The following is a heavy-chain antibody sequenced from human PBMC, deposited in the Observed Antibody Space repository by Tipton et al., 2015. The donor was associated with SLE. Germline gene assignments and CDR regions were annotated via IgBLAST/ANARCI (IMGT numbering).Heavy chain of an antibody. CDR2: IYYSGRT. J-gene: IGHJ4*02. D-gene: IGHD4-11*01. CDR1: GDSISSHY. CDR3: ARVDYSTIPYSFDY. V-gene: IGHV4-59*11. Sequence: TLSLTCTFSGDSISSHYWSWIRQPPGKGLEWIGYIYYSGRTYYNPSLKSRVTFSLDTSKNQLFLNVNSVTAADTAVYYCARVDYSTIPYSFDYWGQGTLVTVSS.